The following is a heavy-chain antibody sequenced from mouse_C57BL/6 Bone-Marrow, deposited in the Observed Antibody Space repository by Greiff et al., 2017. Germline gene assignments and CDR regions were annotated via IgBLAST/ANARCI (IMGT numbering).Heavy chain of an antibody. CDR2: ISGGGGNT. Sequence: EVMLVESGGGLVKPGGSLKLSCAASGFTFSSFPMSWVRQTPEKRLQWVAAISGGGGNTYYPDSVKGRFTISRDNDKNILYLQMSSLRSEDTALYYCSRQVTTVLATKYFDVWGTGTTVTVSS. D-gene: IGHD1-1*01. V-gene: IGHV5-9*01. CDR1: GFTFSSFP. J-gene: IGHJ1*03. CDR3: SRQVTTVLATKYFDV.